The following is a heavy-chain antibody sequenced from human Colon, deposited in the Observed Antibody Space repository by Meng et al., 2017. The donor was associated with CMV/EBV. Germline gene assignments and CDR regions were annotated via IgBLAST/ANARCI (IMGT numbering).Heavy chain of an antibody. J-gene: IGHJ4*02. CDR3: AKDRHPYYDFWSGPSFDY. Sequence: GESLKISCAASGFTFSSYGMHWVRQAPGKGLEWVAVIWYDGSNKYYADSVKGRFTISRDNSKNTLYLQMNSLRAEDTAVYYCAKDRHPYYDFWSGPSFDYWGQGTLVTVSS. CDR2: IWYDGSNK. D-gene: IGHD3-3*01. CDR1: GFTFSSYG. V-gene: IGHV3-33*06.